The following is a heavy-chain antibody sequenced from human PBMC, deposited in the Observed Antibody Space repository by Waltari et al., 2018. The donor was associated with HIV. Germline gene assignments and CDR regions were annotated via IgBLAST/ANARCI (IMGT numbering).Heavy chain of an antibody. CDR3: AKEGWELLQFGYYFDY. CDR1: GFTFSNFG. CDR2: ISFDGRNE. Sequence: LVESGGGVVQPGKSLRLSCAASGFTFSNFGIHWVRQAPGKGLDWVAVISFDGRNEYYADSVKGRFTISRDNSKNTVYLQMNSLRADDTAVYYCAKEGWELLQFGYYFDYWGQGTLVTVSS. D-gene: IGHD1-26*01. J-gene: IGHJ4*02. V-gene: IGHV3-30*18.